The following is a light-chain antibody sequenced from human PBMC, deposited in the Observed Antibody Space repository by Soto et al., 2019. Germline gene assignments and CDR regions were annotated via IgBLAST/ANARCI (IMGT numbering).Light chain of an antibody. J-gene: IGLJ1*01. V-gene: IGLV2-8*01. CDR3: ISYAGSNNFFYV. CDR2: EVT. Sequence: QSVLTQPPSASGSPGQSVTISCTGTSSDVGAYNYVSWYQQHPGKAPKLMISEVTKRPSGVPDRFSGSKSGNTASLTVSGLQAEDEADYFGISYAGSNNFFYVLGTGTKLTVL. CDR1: SSDVGAYNY.